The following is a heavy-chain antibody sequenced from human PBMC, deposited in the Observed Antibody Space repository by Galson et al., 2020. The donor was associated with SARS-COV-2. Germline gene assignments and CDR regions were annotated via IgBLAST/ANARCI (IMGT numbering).Heavy chain of an antibody. CDR1: GFTFGDYA. J-gene: IGHJ4*02. V-gene: IGHV3-49*03. CDR2: IRSKAYGGTT. Sequence: GESLKISCTASGFTFGDYAMSWFRQAPGKGLEWVGFIRSKAYGGTTEYAASVKGRFTISRDDSKSIAYLQMNSLKTEDTAVYYCTRDLEVLTFDYWGQGTLVTVSS. D-gene: IGHD2-8*01. CDR3: TRDLEVLTFDY.